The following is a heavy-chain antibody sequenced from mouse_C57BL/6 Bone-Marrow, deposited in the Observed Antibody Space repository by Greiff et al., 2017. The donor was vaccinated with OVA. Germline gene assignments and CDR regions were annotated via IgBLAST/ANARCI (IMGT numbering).Heavy chain of an antibody. V-gene: IGHV5-17*01. Sequence: EVQLVESGGGLVKPGGSLKLSCAASGFTFSDYGMHWVRQAPEKGLEWVAYISSGSSTIYYADTVKGRFTISRDNAKNTLFLQMTSLRSEDTAMYYCARHGYDEWYFDVWGTGTTVTVSS. J-gene: IGHJ1*03. D-gene: IGHD2-2*01. CDR1: GFTFSDYG. CDR3: ARHGYDEWYFDV. CDR2: ISSGSSTI.